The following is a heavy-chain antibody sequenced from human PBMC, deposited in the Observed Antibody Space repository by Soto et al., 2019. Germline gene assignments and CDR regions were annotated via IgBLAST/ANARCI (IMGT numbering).Heavy chain of an antibody. CDR1: GGTFSSYA. CDR3: ARVGYIVARPYYGMDG. V-gene: IGHV1-69*01. Sequence: QVQLVQSGAEVKKPGSSVKVSCKASGGTFSSYAISWVRQAPGQGLEWMGGIIPIFGTANYAQKFQGRVTITADESTSTAYMELSSLRSEDTAVYYCARVGYIVARPYYGMDGWGQGTTVTVSS. J-gene: IGHJ6*02. CDR2: IIPIFGTA. D-gene: IGHD5-12*01.